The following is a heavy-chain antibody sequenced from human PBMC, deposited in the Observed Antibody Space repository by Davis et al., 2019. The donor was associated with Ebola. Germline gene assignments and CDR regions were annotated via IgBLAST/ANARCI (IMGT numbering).Heavy chain of an antibody. CDR1: GYTFTNYG. CDR2: INPHNGNT. D-gene: IGHD1-1*01. V-gene: IGHV1-18*04. J-gene: IGHJ4*02. CDR3: ARAQFPTTSDH. Sequence: ASVKVSCKASGYTFTNYGITWVRQAPGQGLEWMGWINPHNGNTNYAQNVQGRVHMTTDTSTSTAYMEVGSLRSDDTAVYYCARAQFPTTSDHWGQGTLVTVSS.